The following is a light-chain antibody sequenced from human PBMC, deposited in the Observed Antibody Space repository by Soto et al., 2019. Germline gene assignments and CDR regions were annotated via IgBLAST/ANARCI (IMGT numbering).Light chain of an antibody. CDR3: QQSYTTPLT. Sequence: DIQMTQSTSSLSASVGYRVTITCRASQTISGYLNWYQQKPGKAPELLIYAAYYLGNGVTSRFSGSGSGTYFTLTISSLQPEDLATYYCQQSYTTPLTFGGGTQVDIK. CDR1: QTISGY. V-gene: IGKV1-39*01. J-gene: IGKJ4*01. CDR2: AAY.